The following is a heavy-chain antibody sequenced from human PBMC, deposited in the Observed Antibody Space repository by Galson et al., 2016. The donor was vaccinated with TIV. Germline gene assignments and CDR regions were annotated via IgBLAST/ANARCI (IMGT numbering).Heavy chain of an antibody. V-gene: IGHV3-66*02. D-gene: IGHD2-21*01. Sequence: SLRLSCAASTFNVNDNYMTWVRQAPGKGLEWVSIISSGGATHYSDSVRGRFTMSSDTDKNTLYLQMTSLRAEDTAVYYCARERRYCGNECFLQYYYGMDVWGQGTPVTVSS. CDR3: ARERRYCGNECFLQYYYGMDV. J-gene: IGHJ6*02. CDR2: ISSGGAT. CDR1: TFNVNDNY.